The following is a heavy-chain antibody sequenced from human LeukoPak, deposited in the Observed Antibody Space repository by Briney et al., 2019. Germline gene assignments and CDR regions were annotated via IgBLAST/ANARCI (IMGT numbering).Heavy chain of an antibody. CDR2: IYYSGST. V-gene: IGHV4-59*08. D-gene: IGHD3-9*01. CDR1: GGSISSYY. CDR3: ARHGGYDILTGYYNVWYFDL. Sequence: SETLSLTCTVSGGSISSYYWSWIRQPPGKGLEWIGYIYYSGSTNYNPSLKSRVTISVDTSKNQFSLKLSSVTAADTAVYYCARHGGYDILTGYYNVWYFDLWGRGTLVTVSS. J-gene: IGHJ2*01.